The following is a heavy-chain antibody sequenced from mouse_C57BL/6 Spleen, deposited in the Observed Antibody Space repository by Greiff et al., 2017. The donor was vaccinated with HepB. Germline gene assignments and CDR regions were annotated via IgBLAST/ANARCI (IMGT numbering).Heavy chain of an antibody. CDR1: GYTFTSYW. CDR2: IHPNSGST. J-gene: IGHJ4*01. D-gene: IGHD1-1*01. Sequence: VQLQQPGAELVKPGASVKLSCKASGYTFTSYWMHWVKQRPGQGLEWIGMIHPNSGSTNYNEKFKSKATLTVDKSSSTAYMQLSSLTSEDSAVYYCARSTTVVAYYAMDYWGQGTSGTVSS. CDR3: ARSTTVVAYYAMDY. V-gene: IGHV1-64*01.